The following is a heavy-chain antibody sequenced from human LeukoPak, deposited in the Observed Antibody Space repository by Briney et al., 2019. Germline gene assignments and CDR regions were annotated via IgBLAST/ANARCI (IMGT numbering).Heavy chain of an antibody. CDR2: INHSGST. Sequence: SETLSLTCAVYGGSFSGYYWSWIRQPPGKGLEWIGEINHSGSTNYNPSLKSRVTISVDTSKNQFSLKLSSVTAADTAVYYCPRSVTVTTPIDYWGQGTLVTVSS. V-gene: IGHV4-34*01. CDR3: PRSVTVTTPIDY. J-gene: IGHJ4*02. CDR1: GGSFSGYY. D-gene: IGHD4-17*01.